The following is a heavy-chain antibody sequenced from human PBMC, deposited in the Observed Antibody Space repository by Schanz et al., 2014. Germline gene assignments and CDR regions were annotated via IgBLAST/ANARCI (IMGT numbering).Heavy chain of an antibody. Sequence: EVQLVESGGGLVQPGGSLRLSCGSSGFTFSPYWMHWVRQAPGKGLEWVSSISSRSSHIYYADSVKGRFTVSRDNAKNSVYLQMNGLRVEDTAVYYCVRDSFCAFDYWGQGTLVTVSS. D-gene: IGHD3-3*01. J-gene: IGHJ4*02. CDR3: VRDSFCAFDY. V-gene: IGHV3-21*02. CDR1: GFTFSPYW. CDR2: ISSRSSHI.